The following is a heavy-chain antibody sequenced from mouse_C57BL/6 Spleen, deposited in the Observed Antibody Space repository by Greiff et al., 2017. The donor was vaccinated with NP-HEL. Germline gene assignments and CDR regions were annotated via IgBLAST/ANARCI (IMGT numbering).Heavy chain of an antibody. CDR1: GYTFTDYY. Sequence: VQLQQSGAELVRPGASVKLSCKASGYTFTDYYINWVKQRPGQGLEWIARIYPGSGNTYYNEKFKGKATLTAEKSSSTAYMQLSILTSEDSAVYFCARTLIYGSSFFDYWGQGTTLTVSS. V-gene: IGHV1-76*01. CDR3: ARTLIYGSSFFDY. CDR2: IYPGSGNT. J-gene: IGHJ2*01. D-gene: IGHD1-1*01.